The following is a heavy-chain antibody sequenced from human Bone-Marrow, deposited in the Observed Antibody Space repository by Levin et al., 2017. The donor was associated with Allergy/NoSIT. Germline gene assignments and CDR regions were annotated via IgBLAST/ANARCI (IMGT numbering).Heavy chain of an antibody. CDR3: ARGGEYDFWSGYYPPDAFDI. Sequence: GSLRLSCAVYGGSFSGYYWSWIRQPPGKGLEWIGEINHSGSTNYNPSLKSRVTISVDTSKNQFSLKLSSVTAADTAVYYCARGGEYDFWSGYYPPDAFDIWGQGTMVTVSS. CDR1: GGSFSGYY. D-gene: IGHD3-3*01. J-gene: IGHJ3*02. V-gene: IGHV4-34*01. CDR2: INHSGST.